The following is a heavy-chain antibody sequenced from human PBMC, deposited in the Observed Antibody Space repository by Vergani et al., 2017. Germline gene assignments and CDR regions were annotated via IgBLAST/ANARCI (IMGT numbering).Heavy chain of an antibody. V-gene: IGHV1-69*13. CDR3: AIDALVVVAATFSGGSWFDP. CDR1: GGTFSSYA. J-gene: IGHJ5*02. D-gene: IGHD2-15*01. Sequence: QVQLVQSGAEVKKPGSSVKVSCKASGGTFSSYAISWVRQAPGQGLEWMGRIIPIFGTANYAQKFQGRVTITADESTSTAYMELSSLRSEDTAVYYCAIDALVVVAATFSGGSWFDPWGQGTLVTVSS. CDR2: IIPIFGTA.